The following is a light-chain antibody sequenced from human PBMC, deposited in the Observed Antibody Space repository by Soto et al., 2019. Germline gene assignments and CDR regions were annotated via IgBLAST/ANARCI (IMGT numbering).Light chain of an antibody. J-gene: IGLJ3*02. CDR3: QTWSTDIRV. CDR1: SGHNSYA. Sequence: QSVLTQSPSASASLGASVKLTCTLSSGHNSYAIAWHQQQPEKGPRYLMKVNSDGSHSKGAGIPDRFSGSSSGAERYLTISSLQSEDEADYYCQTWSTDIRVFGGGPKLTVL. CDR2: VNSDGSH. V-gene: IGLV4-69*01.